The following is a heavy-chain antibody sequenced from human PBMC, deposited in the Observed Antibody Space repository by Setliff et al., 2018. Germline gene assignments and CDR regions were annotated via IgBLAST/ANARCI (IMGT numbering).Heavy chain of an antibody. CDR2: IHHSGKA. D-gene: IGHD3-22*01. J-gene: IGHJ5*02. Sequence: ASETLSLTCAVSGFSISSGYYWGWIRQPPGKGLEWIVNIHHSGKAYYNPSLKSRVTMSVDTSKNHVSLKLSSVTAAGTAVYYCARAHTWSLPNDNSGYPGWFDPWGQGTLVTVSS. V-gene: IGHV4-38-2*01. CDR3: ARAHTWSLPNDNSGYPGWFDP. CDR1: GFSISSGYY.